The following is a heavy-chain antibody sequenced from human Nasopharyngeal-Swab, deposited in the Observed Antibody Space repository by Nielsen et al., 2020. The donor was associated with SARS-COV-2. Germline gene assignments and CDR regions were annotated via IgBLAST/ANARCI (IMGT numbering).Heavy chain of an antibody. Sequence: SLKISCAASGFTFDDYAIHWVRQAPGKGLEWVSGISWNSGSIGHADSVKGRFTISRDNAKNSLYLQMNSLRAEDTALYYCAKTPTNYGMDVWGQGTTVTVSS. CDR1: GFTFDDYA. CDR3: AKTPTNYGMDV. V-gene: IGHV3-9*01. J-gene: IGHJ6*02. CDR2: ISWNSGSI.